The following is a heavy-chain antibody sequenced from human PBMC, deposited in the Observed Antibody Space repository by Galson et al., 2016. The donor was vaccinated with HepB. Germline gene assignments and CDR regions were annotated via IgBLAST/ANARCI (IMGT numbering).Heavy chain of an antibody. V-gene: IGHV1-18*01. CDR3: ARDSGYCNGGSCSYGMDV. J-gene: IGHJ6*02. Sequence: SVKVSCKASGYTFSSYGISWVRQAPGQGLEWMGWISAYNGDTHSAQNLQGRVTMTTDTSTSTAYMELITLRSDDTAVYYCARDSGYCNGGSCSYGMDVWGQGTTVTVSS. CDR1: GYTFSSYG. D-gene: IGHD2-15*01. CDR2: ISAYNGDT.